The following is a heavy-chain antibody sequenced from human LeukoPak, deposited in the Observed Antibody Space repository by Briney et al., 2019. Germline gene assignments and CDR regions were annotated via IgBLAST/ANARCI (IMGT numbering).Heavy chain of an antibody. CDR3: ARDTTSTSLYCSSTSCQLDY. D-gene: IGHD2-2*01. J-gene: IGHJ4*02. CDR1: GFTVSSNY. Sequence: PGGSLRLSCKVSGFTVSSNYMNWVRQAPGKGLEWVSSISSSSSYIYYADSVKGRFTISRDNAKNSLYLQMNSLRAEDTAVYYCARDTTSTSLYCSSTSCQLDYWGQGTLVTVSS. V-gene: IGHV3-21*01. CDR2: ISSSSSYI.